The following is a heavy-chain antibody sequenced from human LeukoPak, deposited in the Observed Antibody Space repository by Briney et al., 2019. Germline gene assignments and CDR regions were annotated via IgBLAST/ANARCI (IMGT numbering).Heavy chain of an antibody. CDR3: AKVVAAAGPFGY. CDR2: ISWNSGGV. D-gene: IGHD6-13*01. V-gene: IGHV3-9*01. J-gene: IGHJ4*02. CDR1: GFIFDDYA. Sequence: PGRSLRLSCGASGFIFDDYAMEWVRQAPGKGLEWVAGISWNSGGVVYADSVKGRFTLSRDNAKNSLYLQMNSLRAEDTALYYCAKVVAAAGPFGYWGQGTLVTVSS.